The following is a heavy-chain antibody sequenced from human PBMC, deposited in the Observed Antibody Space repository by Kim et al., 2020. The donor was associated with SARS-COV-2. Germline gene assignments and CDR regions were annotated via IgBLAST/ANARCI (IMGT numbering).Heavy chain of an antibody. D-gene: IGHD6-13*01. CDR3: VRGVPGY. Sequence: SETLSLTCAVYGGSFSGYQWSWVRQSPGQGLEWIGQINHSGSANYNPSLKSRVAMSIDTSKNQFSLKLTSVTASDTGVYYCVRGVPGYWGQGSLVTVSS. J-gene: IGHJ1*01. CDR1: GGSFSGYQ. V-gene: IGHV4-34*01. CDR2: INHSGSA.